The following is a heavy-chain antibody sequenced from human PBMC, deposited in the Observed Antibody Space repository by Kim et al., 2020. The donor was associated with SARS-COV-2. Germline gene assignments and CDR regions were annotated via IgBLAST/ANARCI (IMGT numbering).Heavy chain of an antibody. CDR1: GFTFSSYW. Sequence: GGSLRLSCAAPGFTFSSYWMSWVRQAPGKGLEWVANIKQDGSEKYYVDSVKGRFTISRDNAKNSLYLQMNSLRAEDTAVYYCARGWADILTGYYEDYYYGMDVWGQGTTVTVSS. J-gene: IGHJ6*02. D-gene: IGHD3-9*01. CDR2: IKQDGSEK. V-gene: IGHV3-7*01. CDR3: ARGWADILTGYYEDYYYGMDV.